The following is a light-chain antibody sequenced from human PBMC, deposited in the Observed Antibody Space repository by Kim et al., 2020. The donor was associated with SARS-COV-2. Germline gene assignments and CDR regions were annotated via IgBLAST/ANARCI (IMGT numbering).Light chain of an antibody. CDR2: GAS. CDR1: QSIISK. CDR3: QQYNAWPLT. J-gene: IGKJ4*01. V-gene: IGKV3-15*01. Sequence: PGERAPLSCSASQSIISKLVWYQKKAGQPPRLLVYGASTRATGIPARFSASGSGTEFTLTISSLQSEDFAVYYCQQYNAWPLTFGGGTKVDIK.